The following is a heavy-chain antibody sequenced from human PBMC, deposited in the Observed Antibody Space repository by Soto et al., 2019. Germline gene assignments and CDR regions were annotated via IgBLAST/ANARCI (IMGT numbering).Heavy chain of an antibody. V-gene: IGHV4-31*03. J-gene: IGHJ4*02. D-gene: IGHD2-21*01. Sequence: KPSETLSLTCNVSGGSITRGGDYWNWIRQHPEKGLEWIGYIYYSGTTHYNPSLKSRVTISSDTSKNQFSLRLRSVTAADTAVYYCARGPGLRGLYWGQGALVTVSS. CDR1: GGSITRGGDY. CDR2: IYYSGTT. CDR3: ARGPGLRGLY.